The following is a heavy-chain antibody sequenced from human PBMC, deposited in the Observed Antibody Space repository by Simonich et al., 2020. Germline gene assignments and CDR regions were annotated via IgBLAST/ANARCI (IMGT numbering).Heavy chain of an antibody. CDR2: ISSSGSTI. J-gene: IGHJ6*02. D-gene: IGHD6-6*01. CDR3: ARDFRLQLVEIGTYYYYGMDV. CDR1: GFTFSSYE. V-gene: IGHV3-48*03. Sequence: EVQLVESGGGLVQPGGSLRLSCAASGFTFSSYEMNWFRQAPGKGLEWVSYISSSGSTIYYADSVKGRVTISRDNAKNSLYLQMNSLRAEDTAVYYCARDFRLQLVEIGTYYYYGMDVWGQGTTVTVSS.